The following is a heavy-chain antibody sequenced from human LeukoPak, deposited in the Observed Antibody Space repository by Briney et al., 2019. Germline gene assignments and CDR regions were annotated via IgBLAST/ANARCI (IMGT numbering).Heavy chain of an antibody. D-gene: IGHD1-26*01. J-gene: IGHJ4*02. CDR2: INPNSGGT. V-gene: IGHV1-2*02. CDR1: GYTFTDYY. CDR3: ARARQRATGSYSALDS. Sequence: ASVKVSCKASGYTFTDYYIHWVRQAPGQGLEWMGWINPNSGGTNYAQEFQGRVTLTRDTSISTAYMELNSLRSDDTAVYYSARARQRATGSYSALDSWGQGTLVTVSS.